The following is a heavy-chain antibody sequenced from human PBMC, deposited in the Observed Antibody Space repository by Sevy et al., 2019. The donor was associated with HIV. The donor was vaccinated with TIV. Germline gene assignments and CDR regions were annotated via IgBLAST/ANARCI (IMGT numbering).Heavy chain of an antibody. CDR1: GFTFSSYA. J-gene: IGHJ4*02. CDR3: AKDKEGATTLDLFDY. CDR2: ISGSGGST. V-gene: IGHV3-23*01. Sequence: GGSLRLSCAASGFTFSSYAMSWVRQAPGKGLEWVSAISGSGGSTYCADSVKGRFTISRDNSKNTLYLQMNSLRAEDTAVYYCAKDKEGATTLDLFDYWGQGTLVTVSS. D-gene: IGHD1-26*01.